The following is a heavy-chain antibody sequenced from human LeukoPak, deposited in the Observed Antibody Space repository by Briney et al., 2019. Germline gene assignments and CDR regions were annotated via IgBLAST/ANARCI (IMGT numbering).Heavy chain of an antibody. CDR1: GSTVSSNY. J-gene: IGHJ4*02. Sequence: GGSLRLSCAASGSTVSSNYMSWVRQAPGKGLEWASVIYSGGSTYYADSVKGRFTISRDNSKNTLYLQMNSLRAEDTTVYYCARIISSWVYFDYWGQGTLVTVSS. V-gene: IGHV3-66*01. CDR3: ARIISSWVYFDY. CDR2: IYSGGST. D-gene: IGHD6-13*01.